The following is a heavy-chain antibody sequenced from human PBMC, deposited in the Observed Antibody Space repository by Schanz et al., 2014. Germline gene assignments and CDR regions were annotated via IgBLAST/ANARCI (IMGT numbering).Heavy chain of an antibody. CDR2: IRYDGRNK. Sequence: QVQLVESGGGVVQPGRSLRLSCAASGFNFSSYGMHWVRQAPGKGLEWVAVIRYDGRNKNFVESVKGRFTISRDNSNNTVYLQMNTLRAEDTAVYYCVREDCSATSCYFRYWGQGTLVTVSS. CDR1: GFNFSSYG. J-gene: IGHJ4*02. CDR3: VREDCSATSCYFRY. D-gene: IGHD2-21*01. V-gene: IGHV3-33*08.